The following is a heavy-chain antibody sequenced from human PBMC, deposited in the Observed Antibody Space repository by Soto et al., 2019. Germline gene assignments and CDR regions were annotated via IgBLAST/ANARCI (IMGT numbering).Heavy chain of an antibody. D-gene: IGHD6-6*01. Sequence: SVKVSCKASGGTFCSYAISWVRQAPGQGLEWMGGIIPIFGTANYAQKFQGRVTITADESTSTAYMELSSLRSEDTAVYYCASPEAYSSSTLDYWGQGTLVTVSS. CDR1: GGTFCSYA. CDR3: ASPEAYSSSTLDY. V-gene: IGHV1-69*13. J-gene: IGHJ4*02. CDR2: IIPIFGTA.